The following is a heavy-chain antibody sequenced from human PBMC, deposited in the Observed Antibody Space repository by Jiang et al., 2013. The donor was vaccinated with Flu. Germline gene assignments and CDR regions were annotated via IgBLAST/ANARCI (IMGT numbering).Heavy chain of an antibody. D-gene: IGHD1-14*01. V-gene: IGHV2-70*04. J-gene: IGHJ2*01. Sequence: KPTQTLTLTCTFSGFSLSTSGMRVSWIRQPPGKALEWLARIDWDDDKFYSTSLKTRLTISKDTSKNQVVLTMTNMDPVDTATYYCARTTPEYWYFDLWGRGTLVTVSS. CDR2: IDWDDDK. CDR3: ARTTPEYWYFDL. CDR1: GFSLSTSGMR.